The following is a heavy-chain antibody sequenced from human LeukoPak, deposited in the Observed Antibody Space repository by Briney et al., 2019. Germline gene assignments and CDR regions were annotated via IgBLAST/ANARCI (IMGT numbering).Heavy chain of an antibody. D-gene: IGHD3-9*01. Sequence: SETLSLTCAVYGGSFSGYYWSWIRQPPGKGLEWSGEINHSGSTNYNPSLKSRVTISVDTSKNQFSLKLSSVTAADTAVYYCARGPPYYDILTGSDYWGQGTLVTVSS. V-gene: IGHV4-34*01. CDR2: INHSGST. CDR1: GGSFSGYY. CDR3: ARGPPYYDILTGSDY. J-gene: IGHJ4*02.